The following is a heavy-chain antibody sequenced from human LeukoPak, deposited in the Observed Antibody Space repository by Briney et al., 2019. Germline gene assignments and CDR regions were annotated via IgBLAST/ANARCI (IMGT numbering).Heavy chain of an antibody. D-gene: IGHD6-19*01. CDR1: EFTFSSYA. V-gene: IGHV3-23*01. Sequence: GGSLRLSCAASEFTFSSYAMTWVRQAPGKGLEWISAITATGSDTFYADPVKGRFTISRDNSKSILYLQMNSLRAEDTALYYCAKFTSGWFEDCWGQGTLVTVSS. J-gene: IGHJ4*02. CDR3: AKFTSGWFEDC. CDR2: ITATGSDT.